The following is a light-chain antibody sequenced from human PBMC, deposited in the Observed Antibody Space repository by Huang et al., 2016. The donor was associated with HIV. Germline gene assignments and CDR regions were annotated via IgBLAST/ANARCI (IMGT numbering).Light chain of an antibody. J-gene: IGKJ2*01. Sequence: IVLTQSPGTLSLSPGERATLSCRASQTVNSYYLAWYQQRPGQAPRLLIYVASNRATCIPDGFSGSGSGTDFTLTISRVEPEDFAVYYCQQYVASAYTFGQGTKLEIK. CDR3: QQYVASAYT. CDR1: QTVNSYY. V-gene: IGKV3-20*01. CDR2: VAS.